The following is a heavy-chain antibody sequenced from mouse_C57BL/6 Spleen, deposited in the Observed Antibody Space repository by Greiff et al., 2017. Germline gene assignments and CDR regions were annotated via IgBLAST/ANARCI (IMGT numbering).Heavy chain of an antibody. CDR1: GYSFTGYF. Sequence: EVKLMESGPELVKPGDSVKISCKASGYSFTGYFMNWVMQSHGKSLEWIGRINPYNGDTFYNQKFKGKATLTVDKSSSTAHMELRSLTSEDSAVYYCARGGRPDAMDYWGQGTSVTVSS. V-gene: IGHV1-20*01. CDR2: INPYNGDT. CDR3: ARGGRPDAMDY. J-gene: IGHJ4*01.